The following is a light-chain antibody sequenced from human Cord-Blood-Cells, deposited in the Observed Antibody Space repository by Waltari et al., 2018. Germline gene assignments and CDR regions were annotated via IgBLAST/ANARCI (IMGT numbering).Light chain of an antibody. CDR3: CSYAGSYTWV. J-gene: IGLJ3*02. V-gene: IGLV2-11*01. CDR2: DVS. Sequence: QSALTQPRSVSWSPGQSVTISCTGTRRDVGGYNYVSWYQQHPGKAPKLMIYDVSKLPGGVPDLFAGTKSGNTASLTISVLQAEDEADYYCCSYAGSYTWVFGGGTKLTVL. CDR1: RRDVGGYNY.